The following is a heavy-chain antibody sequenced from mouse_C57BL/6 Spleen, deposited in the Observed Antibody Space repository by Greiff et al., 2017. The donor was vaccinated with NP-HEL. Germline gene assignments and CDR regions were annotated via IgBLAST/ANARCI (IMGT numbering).Heavy chain of an antibody. J-gene: IGHJ4*01. Sequence: EVQLVESGGGLVKPGGSLKLSCAASGFTFSSYAMSWVRQTPEKRLEWVATISDGGSYTYYPDNVKGRFTISRDNAKNNLYLQMSHLKAEDTAMYYWARDPYYGSSNYYAMDYWGQGTSVTVSS. CDR1: GFTFSSYA. V-gene: IGHV5-4*01. CDR2: ISDGGSYT. CDR3: ARDPYYGSSNYYAMDY. D-gene: IGHD1-1*01.